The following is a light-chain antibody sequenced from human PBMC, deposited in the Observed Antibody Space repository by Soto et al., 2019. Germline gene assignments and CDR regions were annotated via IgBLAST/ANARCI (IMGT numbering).Light chain of an antibody. CDR1: QNVNSW. Sequence: RMTKSPAALSASVGDRVTITCRASQNVNSWLAWYQQKPGKAPTLLIYDGSTLKSGVPIRFIASGSGTEFTLTISGLQPDDFATYYCQPYSSYRTFGQVTKVAIK. J-gene: IGKJ1*01. V-gene: IGKV1-5*01. CDR3: QPYSSYRT. CDR2: DGS.